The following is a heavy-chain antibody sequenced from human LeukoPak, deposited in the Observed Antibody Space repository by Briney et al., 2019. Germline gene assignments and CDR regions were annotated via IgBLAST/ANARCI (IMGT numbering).Heavy chain of an antibody. J-gene: IGHJ4*02. V-gene: IGHV3-9*01. Sequence: PGGSLRLSCAASGFTFDDYAMHWVRQAPGKGLEWVSGISWNSGSIGYADSVKGRFTISRDNAKNSLYLQMNSLRAEDTALYYCAKVNLIGPIWSYGRYFDYWGQGTLVTVSS. D-gene: IGHD1-26*01. CDR1: GFTFDDYA. CDR3: AKVNLIGPIWSYGRYFDY. CDR2: ISWNSGSI.